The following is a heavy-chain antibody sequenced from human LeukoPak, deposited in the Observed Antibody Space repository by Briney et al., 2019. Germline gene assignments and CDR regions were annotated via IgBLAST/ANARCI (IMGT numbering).Heavy chain of an antibody. CDR2: IYHSGST. Sequence: SETLSLTCTVSGGSISSGGYYWSWIRQPPGKGLEWIGYIYHSGSTYYNPSLKSRVTISVDRSKNQFSLKLSSVTAADTAVYYCARWDSSGFAWFDPWGQGTLVTVSS. J-gene: IGHJ5*02. CDR3: ARWDSSGFAWFDP. CDR1: GGSISSGGYY. V-gene: IGHV4-30-2*01. D-gene: IGHD3-22*01.